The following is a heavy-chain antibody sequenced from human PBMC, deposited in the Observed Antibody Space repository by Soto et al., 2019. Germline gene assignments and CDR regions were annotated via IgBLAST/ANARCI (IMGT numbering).Heavy chain of an antibody. J-gene: IGHJ3*02. CDR3: ARDRCSSTSCYADAFDI. CDR2: ISSSSSTI. D-gene: IGHD2-2*01. Sequence: GGSLRLSCAASGFTFSSYSMNWVRQAPGKGLEWVSYISSSSSTIYYADSVKDRFTISRDNAKNSLYLQMNSLRAEDTAVYYCARDRCSSTSCYADAFDIWGQGTMVTVSS. CDR1: GFTFSSYS. V-gene: IGHV3-48*01.